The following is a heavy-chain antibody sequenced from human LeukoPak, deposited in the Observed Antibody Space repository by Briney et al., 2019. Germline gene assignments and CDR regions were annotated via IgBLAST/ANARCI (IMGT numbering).Heavy chain of an antibody. D-gene: IGHD6-13*01. CDR3: ARQRCDSSSRYGGCYYYMDV. CDR1: GGSISSSSYY. Sequence: SETLSLTCTVSGGSISSSSYYWGWIRQPPGKGLEWIGSIYYSGSTYYNPSLKSRVTISVDTSKNQFSLKLSSVTAADTAVYYCARQRCDSSSRYGGCYYYMDVWGKGTTVTISS. V-gene: IGHV4-39*01. J-gene: IGHJ6*03. CDR2: IYYSGST.